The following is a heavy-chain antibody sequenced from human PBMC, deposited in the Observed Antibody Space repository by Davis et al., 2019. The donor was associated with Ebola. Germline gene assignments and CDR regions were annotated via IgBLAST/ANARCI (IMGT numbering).Heavy chain of an antibody. V-gene: IGHV1-18*01. CDR3: AREGSSSAAFDI. CDR2: ISPQNGNR. D-gene: IGHD6-6*01. Sequence: ASVKVSCKASGYTFTNNGIMWVRQAPGQGLEWMGWISPQNGNRKYAQKFQGRVAMTTDTSTSTVDMELRSLTSDDTAVYFCAREGSSSAAFDIWGQGTRVTVSS. CDR1: GYTFTNNG. J-gene: IGHJ3*02.